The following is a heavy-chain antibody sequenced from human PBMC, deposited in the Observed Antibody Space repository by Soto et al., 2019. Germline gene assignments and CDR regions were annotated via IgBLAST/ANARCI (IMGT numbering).Heavy chain of an antibody. D-gene: IGHD3-10*01. CDR2: IIPIFGTA. V-gene: IGHV1-69*13. Sequence: GASVKVSCKASGGTFSSYAISWVRQAPGQGLEWMGGIIPIFGTANYAQKFQGRVTITADESTSTAYMELSSLRSEDTAVYYCANRYTMVRGDRNWFDPWGQGTLVTV. CDR3: ANRYTMVRGDRNWFDP. CDR1: GGTFSSYA. J-gene: IGHJ5*02.